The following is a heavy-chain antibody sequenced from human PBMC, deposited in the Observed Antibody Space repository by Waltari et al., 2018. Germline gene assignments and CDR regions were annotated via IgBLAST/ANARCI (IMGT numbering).Heavy chain of an antibody. D-gene: IGHD3-22*01. V-gene: IGHV3-7*01. Sequence: EVQLVESGGGLVQTGGSLRLSWAASGFAFRSYWMSWVRQAPGKGLEWVANIKQDGSDKYYVDSVKGRFTISRDNAKNSLYLQMNSLRVEDTAIYYCARLNWDVVKAFDYWGQGTLVTVSS. CDR1: GFAFRSYW. J-gene: IGHJ4*02. CDR3: ARLNWDVVKAFDY. CDR2: IKQDGSDK.